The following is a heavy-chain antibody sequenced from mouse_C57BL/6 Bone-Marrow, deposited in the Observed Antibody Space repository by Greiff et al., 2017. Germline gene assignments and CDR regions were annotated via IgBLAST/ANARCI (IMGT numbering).Heavy chain of an antibody. Sequence: VQLQQSGAELAKPGASVKLSCKASGYTFTSYWMHWVKQRPGQGLEWIGYINPSSGYTKYNQKFQDKATLTADKSSSTAYMQLSILTYEDAAVYYCAISYGSNYGGFAYWGQGTLVTVSA. J-gene: IGHJ3*01. CDR1: GYTFTSYW. CDR2: INPSSGYT. V-gene: IGHV1-7*01. D-gene: IGHD1-1*01. CDR3: AISYGSNYGGFAY.